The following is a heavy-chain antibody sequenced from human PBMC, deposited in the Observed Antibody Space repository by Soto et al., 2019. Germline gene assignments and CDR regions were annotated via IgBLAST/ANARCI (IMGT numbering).Heavy chain of an antibody. CDR3: ATVIGSGWSNFDY. J-gene: IGHJ4*02. Sequence: ASVKVSCKASGYTFTSYDINWVRQATGQGLEWMGWMNPNSGNTGYAQKFQGRVTMTGNTSTSTAYMELSSLRSEDTAVYYCATVIGSGWSNFDYWGQGTLVTVSS. CDR1: GYTFTSYD. D-gene: IGHD6-19*01. CDR2: MNPNSGNT. V-gene: IGHV1-8*01.